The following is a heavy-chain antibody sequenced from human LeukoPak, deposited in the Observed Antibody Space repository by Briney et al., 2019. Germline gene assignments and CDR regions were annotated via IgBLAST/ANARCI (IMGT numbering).Heavy chain of an antibody. CDR1: GGTFSSYA. D-gene: IGHD5-24*01. J-gene: IGHJ4*02. V-gene: IGHV1-69*13. Sequence: GASVKVSCKASGGTFSSYAISWVRQAPGQGLAWMGGIIPIFGTANNAQKFQGRVTIAADESTSTANMELSSQRSEDTAVYYCARSEMATKGGGDYFDYWGQETLVTVSS. CDR2: IIPIFGTA. CDR3: ARSEMATKGGGDYFDY.